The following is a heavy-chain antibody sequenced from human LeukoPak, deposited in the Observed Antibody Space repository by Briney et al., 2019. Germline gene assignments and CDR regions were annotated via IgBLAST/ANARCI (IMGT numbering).Heavy chain of an antibody. CDR3: ARDGYSYGYGWYFDL. CDR1: GGSISSGDYY. V-gene: IGHV4-30-4*08. Sequence: PSQTLSLTCTVSGGSISSGDYYWSWIRQPPGKGLEWIGYIYYSGSTYYNPSLKSRVTISVDTSKNQSSLKLSSVTAADTAVYYCARDGYSYGYGWYFDLWGRGTLVTVSS. CDR2: IYYSGST. J-gene: IGHJ2*01. D-gene: IGHD5-18*01.